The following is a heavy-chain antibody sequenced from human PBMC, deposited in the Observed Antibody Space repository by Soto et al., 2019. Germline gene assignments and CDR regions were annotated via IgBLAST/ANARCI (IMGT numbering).Heavy chain of an antibody. D-gene: IGHD4-17*01. Sequence: QVQLVQSGAEVKKPGSSVKVSCKASGGTFSSYAISWVRQAPGQGLEWMGGIIPIFGTANYAQKFQGRVTITVGESTSAAYMGLSSLRSEDTAVYYCARRAIDDDGDYVYFDYWGQGTLVTVSS. J-gene: IGHJ4*02. V-gene: IGHV1-69*01. CDR1: GGTFSSYA. CDR3: ARRAIDDDGDYVYFDY. CDR2: IIPIFGTA.